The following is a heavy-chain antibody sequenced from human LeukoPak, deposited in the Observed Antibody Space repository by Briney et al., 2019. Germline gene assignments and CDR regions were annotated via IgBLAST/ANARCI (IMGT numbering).Heavy chain of an antibody. D-gene: IGHD6-19*01. Sequence: PRASVKVSCKASVYTFTNFYIHWVRQAPGQGLEWVGWINPNSGGAKYAQKFQDRVTMTRDTSISTAYMGLSRLRSDDTAVYYCAKGRVVAGSKSLTYHWLDPWGQGTLVTVSS. CDR2: INPNSGGA. CDR3: AKGRVVAGSKSLTYHWLDP. V-gene: IGHV1-2*02. CDR1: VYTFTNFY. J-gene: IGHJ5*02.